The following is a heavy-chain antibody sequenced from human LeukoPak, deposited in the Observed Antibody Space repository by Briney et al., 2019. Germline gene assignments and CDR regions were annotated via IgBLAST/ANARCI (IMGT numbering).Heavy chain of an antibody. CDR1: GFIFRTYG. D-gene: IGHD5-24*01. CDR2: ICYDGSNE. CDR3: AKIAEGEKRWLTSAFDY. V-gene: IGHV3-33*03. Sequence: GGSLRLSCEASGFIFRTYGMHWVRQAPGKGLEWVAGICYDGSNEYYADSVKGRLTISRDNSKHSLYLQMNSLRTEDTALYYCAKIAEGEKRWLTSAFDYWGQGTRVTVSS. J-gene: IGHJ4*02.